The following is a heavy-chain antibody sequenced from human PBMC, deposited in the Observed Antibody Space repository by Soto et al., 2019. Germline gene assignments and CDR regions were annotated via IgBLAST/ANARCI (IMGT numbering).Heavy chain of an antibody. J-gene: IGHJ4*02. CDR1: GGSISNYY. Sequence: SETLSLTCTVSGGSISNYYWTWIRQPPGKGLQWIGYIYYSGTTNYNPSLKSRVTISVDTSKNQLSLKLSSVTAADTAVYYCARRYGYYFDYWGQGTLVTVSS. CDR2: IYYSGTT. V-gene: IGHV4-59*08. CDR3: ARRYGYYFDY. D-gene: IGHD4-17*01.